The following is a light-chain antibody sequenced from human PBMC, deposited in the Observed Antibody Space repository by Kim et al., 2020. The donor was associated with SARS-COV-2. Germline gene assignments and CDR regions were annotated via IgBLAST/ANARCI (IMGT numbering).Light chain of an antibody. CDR2: DVT. J-gene: IGLJ3*02. V-gene: IGLV2-14*04. Sequence: GQSITLSCTGTSRDVGGASFVSWHQQHPGKAPKLMIYDVTKRPSVVSNLFSGSKSGNTASLTISGLQAEDEADYYCSSYTSSSTWVFCGGTQLTVL. CDR1: SRDVGGASF. CDR3: SSYTSSSTWV.